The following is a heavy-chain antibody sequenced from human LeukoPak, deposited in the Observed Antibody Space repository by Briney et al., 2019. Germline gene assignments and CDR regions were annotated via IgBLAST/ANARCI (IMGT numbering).Heavy chain of an antibody. D-gene: IGHD3-9*01. V-gene: IGHV4-61*02. CDR2: MYRTGTT. CDR3: ARDLTGAFDY. J-gene: IGHJ4*02. Sequence: SETLSLTCSVSGGSITSGYYYWNWIRQSPEKGLEWIGRMYRTGTTNYNPSLKSRVTMSRDTSKNQFSLNLSSVTAADTAVYYCARDLTGAFDYWGQGTLVTVSS. CDR1: GGSITSGYYY.